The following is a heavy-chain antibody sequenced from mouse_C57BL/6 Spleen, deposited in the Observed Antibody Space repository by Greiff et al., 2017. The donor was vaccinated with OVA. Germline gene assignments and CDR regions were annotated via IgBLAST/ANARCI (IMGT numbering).Heavy chain of an antibody. D-gene: IGHD1-1*01. J-gene: IGHJ1*03. CDR2: IWWDDDK. CDR3: ARIADSYGSSYWYFDV. CDR1: GFSLSTFGMG. Sequence: QVTLKVSGPGILQPSQTLSLTCSFSGFSLSTFGMGVGWIRQPSGKGLEWLAHIWWDDDKYYNPALKSRLPISKASSKNQVFPNIANVNTADTATYYGARIADSYGSSYWYFDVWGTGTTVTVSS. V-gene: IGHV8-8*01.